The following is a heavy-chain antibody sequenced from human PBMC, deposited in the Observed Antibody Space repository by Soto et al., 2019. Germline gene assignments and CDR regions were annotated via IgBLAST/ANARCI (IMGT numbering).Heavy chain of an antibody. CDR3: ARGRGGSYGGNSAHFDI. CDR1: GFTFSGFG. Sequence: QVKLVESGGGVVQPGTSLSLSCEASGFTFSGFGMHWVRQAPGTGLERVAVIWYDGSKKYYADCVKGRFTISRDNSKNALYLQMNGLRAEDTAVYYCARGRGGSYGGNSAHFDIWGQGTLVTSAS. V-gene: IGHV3-33*01. CDR2: IWYDGSKK. J-gene: IGHJ3*02. D-gene: IGHD4-17*01.